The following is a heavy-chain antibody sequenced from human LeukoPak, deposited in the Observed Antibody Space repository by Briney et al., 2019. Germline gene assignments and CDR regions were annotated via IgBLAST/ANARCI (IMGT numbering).Heavy chain of an antibody. CDR3: ARAGVYCSSTSCSYNWFHP. CDR1: GGTFSSYA. V-gene: IGHV1-69*04. D-gene: IGHD2-2*01. J-gene: IGHJ5*02. Sequence: SVKVSCKASGGTFSSYAISWVRQAPGQGLEWMGRIIPILGIANYAQKFQGRVTITADKSTSTAYMELSSLRSEDTAVYYCARAGVYCSSTSCSYNWFHPWGQGTMVTVSS. CDR2: IIPILGIA.